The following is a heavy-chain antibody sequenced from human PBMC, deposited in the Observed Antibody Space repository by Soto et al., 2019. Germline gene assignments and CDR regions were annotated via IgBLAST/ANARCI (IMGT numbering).Heavy chain of an antibody. CDR2: IDSDGSRT. CDR1: GLTFSSYW. Sequence: EVQLVESGGDLVQPGGSLRLSCAVSGLTFSSYWMHWVRQAPGKGLEWVSRIDSDGSRTNYADSVKGRFTISRDNAKNTLYLQMNSLRADDTAVYYCVRGLDGYNWGQGTLVIVSS. D-gene: IGHD1-1*01. CDR3: VRGLDGYN. V-gene: IGHV3-74*01. J-gene: IGHJ4*02.